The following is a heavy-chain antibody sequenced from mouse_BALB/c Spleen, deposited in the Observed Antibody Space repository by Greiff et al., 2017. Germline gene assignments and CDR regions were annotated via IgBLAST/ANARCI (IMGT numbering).Heavy chain of an antibody. CDR2: IDPETGGT. CDR3: TRKYGNYGYFDV. D-gene: IGHD2-10*02. J-gene: IGHJ1*01. V-gene: IGHV1-15*01. Sequence: VKLQESGAELVRPGASVTLSCKASGYTFTDYEMHWVKQTPVHGLEWIGAIDPETGGTAYNQKFKGKATLTADKSSSTAYMELRSLTSEDSAVYYCTRKYGNYGYFDVWGAGTTVTVSS. CDR1: GYTFTDYE.